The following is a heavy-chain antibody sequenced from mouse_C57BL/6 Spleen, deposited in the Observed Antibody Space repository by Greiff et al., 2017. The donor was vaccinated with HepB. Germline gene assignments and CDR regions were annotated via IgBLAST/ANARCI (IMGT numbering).Heavy chain of an antibody. CDR2: IYPGDGDT. V-gene: IGHV1-80*01. CDR3: ARGRYGYGYFDY. D-gene: IGHD2-2*01. J-gene: IGHJ2*01. CDR1: GYAFSSYW. Sequence: VQLQQSGAELVKPGASVKISCKASGYAFSSYWMNWVKQRPGKGLEWIGQIYPGDGDTNYNGKFKGKATLTADKSSSTAYMQLSSLTSEDSAVYFCARGRYGYGYFDYWGHSTTLTVSS.